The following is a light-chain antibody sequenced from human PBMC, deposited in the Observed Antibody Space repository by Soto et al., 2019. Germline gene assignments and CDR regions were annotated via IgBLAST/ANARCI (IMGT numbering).Light chain of an antibody. J-gene: IGKJ1*01. CDR3: QKYGSSPWT. V-gene: IGKV3-20*01. Sequence: IVFTHSPFTLSLSPVERATLSFMASGSIASSYLASYQQKPGQAPRLLMHGASSRATGIPDRFSGSGTGTDFTLTITRLQPEDFAVYYCQKYGSSPWTSGQGTKVDIK. CDR1: GSIASSY. CDR2: GAS.